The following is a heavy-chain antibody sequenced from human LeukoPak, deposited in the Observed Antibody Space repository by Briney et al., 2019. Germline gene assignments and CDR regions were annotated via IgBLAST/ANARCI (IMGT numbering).Heavy chain of an antibody. CDR2: INPNSGGT. CDR1: GYTFTGYY. J-gene: IGHJ4*02. CDR3: ARSGAAAETPYYFDY. V-gene: IGHV1-2*02. Sequence: ASVKVSCKASGYTFTGYYMHWVRQAPGQGLKWMGWINPNSGGTNYAQKFQGRITMTRDTSISTAYMELSRLRSDDAAVYYCARSGAAAETPYYFDYWGQGTLVTVSS. D-gene: IGHD6-13*01.